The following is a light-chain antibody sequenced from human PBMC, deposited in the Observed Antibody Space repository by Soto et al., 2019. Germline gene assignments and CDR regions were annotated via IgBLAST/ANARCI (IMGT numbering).Light chain of an antibody. CDR3: QQVNSFPRT. V-gene: IGKV1-12*01. CDR1: QGISSW. CDR2: AAS. J-gene: IGKJ1*01. Sequence: DIQVTQSPSSVSASVGDRVTITCRASQGISSWLAWYQQKPGKAPKLLIYAASSLQSGVPSRFSGSGSGTDFTLTISSLHPEFFSTCYSQQVNSFPRTFCQGTKVAIK.